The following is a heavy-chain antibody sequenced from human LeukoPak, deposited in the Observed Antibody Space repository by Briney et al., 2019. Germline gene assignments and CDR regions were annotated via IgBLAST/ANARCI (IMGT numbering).Heavy chain of an antibody. CDR1: GFTFGDYA. CDR2: IRSKAYGGTT. J-gene: IGHJ4*02. CDR3: TRDRGAVNPGGFDY. D-gene: IGHD6-19*01. Sequence: PGGSLRLSCSTSGFTFGDYAMSWVRQAPGKGLEWVGFIRSKAYGGTTEYAASVKGRFTISRDDSKSIAYLQMNSLKTEDTAVYYCTRDRGAVNPGGFDYWGQGTLVTVSS. V-gene: IGHV3-49*04.